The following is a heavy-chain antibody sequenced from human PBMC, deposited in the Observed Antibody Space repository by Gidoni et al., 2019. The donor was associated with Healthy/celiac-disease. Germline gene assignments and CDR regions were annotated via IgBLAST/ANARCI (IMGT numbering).Heavy chain of an antibody. Sequence: QLTLKASGPTLVKPTQTLTLTCPFSRFSLSTSGGGGGWIRQPPGKALAGLALIYWDDDKRYSQSLKSRLTITKDTTKNQVVLTMNNMDPVDTATYYCARDSSGLLVHFDYWGQGTLVTVSS. J-gene: IGHJ4*02. V-gene: IGHV2-5*02. D-gene: IGHD2-15*01. CDR2: IYWDDDK. CDR1: RFSLSTSGGG. CDR3: ARDSSGLLVHFDY.